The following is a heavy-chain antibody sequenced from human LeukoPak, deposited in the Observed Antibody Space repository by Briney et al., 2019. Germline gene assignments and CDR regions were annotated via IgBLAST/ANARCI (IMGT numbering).Heavy chain of an antibody. D-gene: IGHD6-13*01. CDR2: MNPNSGNT. CDR1: GYTFTSYD. J-gene: IGHJ4*02. CDR3: ARVGRIAAAGIDY. Sequence: ASVKVSCKASGYTFTSYDINWVRQATGQGLGWMGWMNPNSGNTGYAQKFQGRVTITRNTSISTAYMELRSLRSDDTAVYYCARVGRIAAAGIDYWGQGTLVTVSS. V-gene: IGHV1-8*03.